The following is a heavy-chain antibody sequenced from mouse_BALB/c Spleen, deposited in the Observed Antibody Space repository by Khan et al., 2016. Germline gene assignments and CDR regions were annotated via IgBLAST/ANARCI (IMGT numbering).Heavy chain of an antibody. CDR1: GFDFSRYW. V-gene: IGHV4-1*02. D-gene: IGHD1-1*01. CDR3: GRHYYYGLVDY. J-gene: IGHJ2*01. Sequence: EVKLLESGGGLVQPGGSLTLSCAASGFDFSRYWVTWVRQAPGKGLEWIGEINPDSSTINYTPSLKDKFIISRDNAKNTLYLQMSKVRSEGTALYYCGRHYYYGLVDYWGQGTTLTVSS. CDR2: INPDSSTI.